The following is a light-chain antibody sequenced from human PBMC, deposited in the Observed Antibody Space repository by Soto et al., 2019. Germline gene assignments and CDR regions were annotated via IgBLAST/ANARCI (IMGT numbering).Light chain of an antibody. CDR3: QQRRSWQVT. CDR1: QSVSSY. CDR2: DAS. J-gene: IGKJ5*01. V-gene: IGKV3-11*01. Sequence: ESVLTQSPATLSLSPGERATLSCRASQSVSSYLAWYQQKPGQAPRLLIYDASNRATGIPARFSGSGSGTNFTLTISSLEPEDFAVYYCQQRRSWQVTFGQGTRLEI.